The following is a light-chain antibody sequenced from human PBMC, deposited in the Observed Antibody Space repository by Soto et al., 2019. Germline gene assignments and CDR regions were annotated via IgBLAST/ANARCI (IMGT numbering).Light chain of an antibody. J-gene: IGKJ4*01. V-gene: IGKV3-20*01. Sequence: EIVLTQSPGTLSLSPGERATLSCRASQSVSSTFLSWYQQKPGQAPRLLIYGASTRATGIPDRFSGSGSGTDFTLTISRLEPEDFAVYYCQQYDRLRLTFGGGTKVEIK. CDR1: QSVSSTF. CDR3: QQYDRLRLT. CDR2: GAS.